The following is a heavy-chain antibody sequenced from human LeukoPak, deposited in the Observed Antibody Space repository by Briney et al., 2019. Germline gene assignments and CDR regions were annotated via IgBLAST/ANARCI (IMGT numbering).Heavy chain of an antibody. D-gene: IGHD3-16*01. CDR1: GFTFSNYG. V-gene: IGHV3-48*02. Sequence: PGGSLRLSCAASGFTFSNYGMNWVRQAPGKGLEWVSYISSSSGTIYYADSVKGRFTIFRDNAKDSLYLQMNRLRDEDTAVYYCAREFSMITFGGVWGQGTLVTVSS. CDR2: ISSSSGTI. J-gene: IGHJ4*02. CDR3: AREFSMITFGGV.